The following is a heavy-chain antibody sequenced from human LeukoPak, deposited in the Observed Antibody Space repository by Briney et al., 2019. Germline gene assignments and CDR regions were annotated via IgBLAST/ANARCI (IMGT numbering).Heavy chain of an antibody. J-gene: IGHJ4*02. Sequence: GRSLRLSCAASGFTFSSYGIHWVRQAPGKGLEWVAVVWYDGSNKYYADSVKGRLTISRDNSKNTLYLQMNSLRAEDTALYYCARELSPVVKYYFEYWGQGTLVTVS. CDR1: GFTFSSYG. CDR3: ARELSPVVKYYFEY. V-gene: IGHV3-33*01. D-gene: IGHD3-22*01. CDR2: VWYDGSNK.